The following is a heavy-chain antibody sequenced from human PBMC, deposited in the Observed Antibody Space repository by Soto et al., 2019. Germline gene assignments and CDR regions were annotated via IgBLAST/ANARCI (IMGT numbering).Heavy chain of an antibody. CDR1: GGSISSGGYY. V-gene: IGHV4-31*03. CDR2: IYYSGST. J-gene: IGHJ5*02. D-gene: IGHD3-22*01. Sequence: SETLSLTCTVSGGSISSGGYYWSWIRQHPGKGLEWIGYIYYSGSTYYNPSLKSRVTISVDTSKNQFSLKLSSVTAADTAVYYCARGLGDYYDSSGYYRENWFDPWGQGTLVTVSS. CDR3: ARGLGDYYDSSGYYRENWFDP.